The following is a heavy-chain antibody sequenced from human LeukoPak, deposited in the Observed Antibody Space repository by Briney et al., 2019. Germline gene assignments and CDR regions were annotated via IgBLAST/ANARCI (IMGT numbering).Heavy chain of an antibody. V-gene: IGHV3-48*01. CDR3: ARNGASSGRPYHFDY. Sequence: GGSLRLSCAASKFSFSNYGMNWVRQAPRKGLEWISYISSSSSTIYYADSVKGRFTTSRDNAESSLYLQMNSLRAEDTAVYYCARNGASSGRPYHFDYWGQGTLVTVSS. D-gene: IGHD6-19*01. CDR2: ISSSSSTI. CDR1: KFSFSNYG. J-gene: IGHJ4*02.